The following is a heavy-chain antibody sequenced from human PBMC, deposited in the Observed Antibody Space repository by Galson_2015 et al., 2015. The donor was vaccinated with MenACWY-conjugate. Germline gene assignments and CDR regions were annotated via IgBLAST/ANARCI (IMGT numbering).Heavy chain of an antibody. CDR1: SGSIRGSSYS. J-gene: IGHJ4*02. CDR3: ATYLT. D-gene: IGHD3-16*01. V-gene: IGHV4-39*07. Sequence: ATLSLPCTVSSGSIRGSSYSWDWIRQPPGKGLEWIGGIFSSGSASYNPSLKSRVTISIDTSNNQFSLKMSSVTAADTAIYYCATYLTWGQGTLVTVSS. CDR2: IFSSGSA.